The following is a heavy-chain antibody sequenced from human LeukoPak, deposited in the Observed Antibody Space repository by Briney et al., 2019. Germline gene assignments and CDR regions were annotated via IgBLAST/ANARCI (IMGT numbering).Heavy chain of an antibody. CDR1: GGSFSGYY. D-gene: IGHD3-10*01. J-gene: IGHJ5*02. CDR2: INHSGST. Sequence: SETLSLTCAVCGGSFSGYYWSWIRQPPGKGLEWIGEINHSGSTNYNPSLKSRVTISVDTSKNQFSLKLSSVTAADTAVYYCARRRKYYYGSGSYYNSWFDPWGQGTLVTVSS. CDR3: ARRRKYYYGSGSYYNSWFDP. V-gene: IGHV4-34*01.